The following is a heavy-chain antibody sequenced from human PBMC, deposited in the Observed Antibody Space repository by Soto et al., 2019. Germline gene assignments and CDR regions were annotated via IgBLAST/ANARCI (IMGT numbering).Heavy chain of an antibody. CDR3: ARESHDILTGPPWVWYFDL. Sequence: QVQLQQWGAGPLRPLETLSLTCGVSGGSFSGYYWAWIRHSPGKGLEWIGEINDRGSINYNPSLKSRVSISVDTSKNHYSLNLGSVTAADTAVYYCARESHDILTGPPWVWYFDLWGRGTLVTVSS. V-gene: IGHV4-34*01. CDR1: GGSFSGYY. J-gene: IGHJ2*01. D-gene: IGHD3-9*01. CDR2: INDRGSI.